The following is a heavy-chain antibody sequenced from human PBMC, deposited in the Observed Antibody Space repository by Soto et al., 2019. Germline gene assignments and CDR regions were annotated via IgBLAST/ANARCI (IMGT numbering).Heavy chain of an antibody. CDR3: TGQVASGY. CDR1: GFTFSSYG. D-gene: IGHD2-8*02. V-gene: IGHV3-30*03. J-gene: IGHJ4*02. Sequence: QVQQVESGGGVVQPGRSLRLSCAASGFTFSSYGMHWVRQAPGKGLEWVAVISKDGNVKYYAESVKGRFTISRDNSKNSLYLQMNSLGAEDPSAYYCTGQVASGYWGQGTLVTVSP. CDR2: ISKDGNVK.